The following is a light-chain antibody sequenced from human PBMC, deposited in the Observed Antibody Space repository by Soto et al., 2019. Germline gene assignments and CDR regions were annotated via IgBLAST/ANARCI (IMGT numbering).Light chain of an antibody. V-gene: IGKV2-28*01. J-gene: IGKJ3*01. CDR2: LGS. Sequence: DIVMTQSPLSLPVTPGEPASISCRSSQSLLHGNGYNYLDWFLQKPGQSPQHLIYLGSNRASGGPDRFSGSGSGTDFIMKISRVEAEDVGVYYCMQAIQTPRTFGHGTKVDIK. CDR3: MQAIQTPRT. CDR1: QSLLHGNGYNY.